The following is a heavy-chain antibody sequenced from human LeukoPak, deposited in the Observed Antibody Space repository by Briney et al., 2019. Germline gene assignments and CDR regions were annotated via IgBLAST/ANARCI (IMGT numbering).Heavy chain of an antibody. Sequence: TGGSLRLSCAASGFTFSSYAMSWVRQAPGKGLEWVSAISGDVRSTFYSDSVKGRFTISRDNAKNSLYLQMNSLRAEDTAVYYCARVPRIAVAGTSDYWGQGTLVTVSS. D-gene: IGHD6-19*01. V-gene: IGHV3-23*01. J-gene: IGHJ4*02. CDR1: GFTFSSYA. CDR2: ISGDVRST. CDR3: ARVPRIAVAGTSDY.